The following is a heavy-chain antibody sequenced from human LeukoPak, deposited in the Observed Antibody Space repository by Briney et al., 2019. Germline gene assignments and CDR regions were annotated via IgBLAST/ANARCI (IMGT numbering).Heavy chain of an antibody. D-gene: IGHD5-12*01. CDR3: AKGGRGEWLRLTKGWFDP. V-gene: IGHV3-23*01. CDR1: GFTFSSYA. J-gene: IGHJ5*02. Sequence: GGSLRLSCAASGFTFSSYAMRWVRQAPPKGLEWVSPISGSGGSTYYADSAKDRFTISRDNSKNTLYLKMNSQRAEDTAVYYCAKGGRGEWLRLTKGWFDPWGQGTLVTVSS. CDR2: ISGSGGST.